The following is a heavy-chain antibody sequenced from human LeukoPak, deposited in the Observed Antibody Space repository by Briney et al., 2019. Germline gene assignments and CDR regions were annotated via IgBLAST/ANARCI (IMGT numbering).Heavy chain of an antibody. Sequence: ASVRVSCKASGYTFTDYYMHGVRQAPGQGLEGMGCLNPNSGDTNYAKKFQGRVSMTRDSSISTAYMDLSDLRSDDTAVYSCARGRNIEMTTVSGGSDYWGQGTLVTVSS. CDR2: LNPNSGDT. D-gene: IGHD5-24*01. CDR3: ARGRNIEMTTVSGGSDY. V-gene: IGHV1-2*02. J-gene: IGHJ4*02. CDR1: GYTFTDYY.